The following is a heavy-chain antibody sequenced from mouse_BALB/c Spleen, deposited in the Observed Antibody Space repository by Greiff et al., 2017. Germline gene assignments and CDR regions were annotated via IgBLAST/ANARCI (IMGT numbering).Heavy chain of an antibody. CDR2: ISYDGSN. CDR1: GYSITSGYY. J-gene: IGHJ4*01. CDR3: ASEGPYYAMDY. V-gene: IGHV3-6*02. Sequence: EVKLMESGPGLVKPSQSLSLTCSVTGYSITSGYYWNWIRQFPGNKLEWMGYISYDGSNNYNPSLKNRISITRDTSKNQFFLKLNSVTTEDTATYYCASEGPYYAMDYWGQGTSVTVSS.